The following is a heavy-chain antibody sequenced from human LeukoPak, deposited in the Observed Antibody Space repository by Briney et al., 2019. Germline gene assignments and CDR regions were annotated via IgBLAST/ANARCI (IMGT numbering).Heavy chain of an antibody. V-gene: IGHV5-51*01. CDR3: ARLGGQLVGGGWFDP. CDR1: GYSFTSYW. Sequence: GESLKISCKGSGYSFTSYWIGWVRQMPGKGLEWMGIIYPGDSATRYSPSFQGQVTISADKSISTDYLQWSSLKASDTAMYYCARLGGQLVGGGWFDPWGQGTLVTVSS. J-gene: IGHJ5*02. CDR2: IYPGDSAT. D-gene: IGHD6-6*01.